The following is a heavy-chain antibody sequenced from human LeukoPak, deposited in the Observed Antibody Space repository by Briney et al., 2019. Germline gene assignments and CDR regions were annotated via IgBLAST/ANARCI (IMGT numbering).Heavy chain of an antibody. J-gene: IGHJ4*02. V-gene: IGHV3-7*01. CDR3: TSRGSGSYPRYYFDY. CDR1: GFTFSSYW. CDR2: IKQDGSEK. Sequence: GGSLRLSCAASGFTFSSYWMSWVRQAPGKGLEWVANIKQDGSEKYYVDSVKGRFTISRDNAKNSLYLQMNSLRAEDTAVYYCTSRGSGSYPRYYFDYWGQGTLVTVSS. D-gene: IGHD3-10*01.